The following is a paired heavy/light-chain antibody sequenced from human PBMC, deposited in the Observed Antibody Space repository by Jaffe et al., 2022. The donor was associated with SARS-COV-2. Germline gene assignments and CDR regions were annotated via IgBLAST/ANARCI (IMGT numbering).Heavy chain of an antibody. CDR1: GYDFADYW. V-gene: IGHV5-51*01. J-gene: IGHJ4*02. CDR2: IYPGDSDT. D-gene: IGHD3-10*01. CDR3: ARHPLSDDRRSPNPDF. Sequence: EVQLMQSGAEVKKPGESLKISCQGLGYDFADYWIGWVRQMPGKGLEWMGIIYPGDSDTRYRPSFQGQVTMSLDKSISTAYLQWSSLKDSDTAIYYCARHPLSDDRRSPNPDFWGQGTLVTVSS.
Light chain of an antibody. Sequence: DIQMTQSPSSLSASVGDRVTITCRASQDIGSDLAWYQHKPGKAPKRLIYAASNLQRGVPSRFSGSGSGTDFTLTISSLQPEDFATYSCLQHDSYPLTFGGGTKVEIK. J-gene: IGKJ4*01. CDR2: AAS. CDR1: QDIGSD. CDR3: LQHDSYPLT. V-gene: IGKV1-17*01.